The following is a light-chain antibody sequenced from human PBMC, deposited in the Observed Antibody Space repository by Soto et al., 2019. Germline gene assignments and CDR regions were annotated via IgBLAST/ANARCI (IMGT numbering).Light chain of an antibody. Sequence: QAVVTQEPSLTVSPGGTVTLTCGSSTGAVTSGHYPYWFQQKPGQAPRTLIYDTTNKHSWTPARFSGPLVGDKAALTLWGAQPEDEADYYCLLSYNAIRVFGGGTKLTVL. V-gene: IGLV7-46*01. CDR1: TGAVTSGHY. J-gene: IGLJ2*01. CDR2: DTT. CDR3: LLSYNAIRV.